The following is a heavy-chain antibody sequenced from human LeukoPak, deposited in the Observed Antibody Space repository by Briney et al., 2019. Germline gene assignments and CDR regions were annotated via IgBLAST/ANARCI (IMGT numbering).Heavy chain of an antibody. J-gene: IGHJ4*02. Sequence: ASVKVSCKASGYTFTGYYMHWVRQAPGQGLEWMGWINPNSGGTNYAQKFQGRVTMTRDTSISTAYMELSRLRSDDTAVYYCARGGPYCSSTSCSATRWDFDYWGQGTLVTVSS. CDR3: ARGGPYCSSTSCSATRWDFDY. V-gene: IGHV1-2*02. CDR2: INPNSGGT. CDR1: GYTFTGYY. D-gene: IGHD2-2*01.